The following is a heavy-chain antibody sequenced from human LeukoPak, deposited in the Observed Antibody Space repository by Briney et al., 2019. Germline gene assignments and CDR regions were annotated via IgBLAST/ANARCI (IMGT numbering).Heavy chain of an antibody. CDR1: GFTVSSNY. V-gene: IGHV3-66*01. Sequence: PGGSLRLSCAADGFTVSSNYMSWVSQTPGKGLGWESIIYSGDNTYYAGSVNGRLTICRDNSKNTLYLQMNSLRAEDTAVYYCARGKGSSSPYYFDYWGQGTLVTVSS. J-gene: IGHJ4*02. CDR3: ARGKGSSSPYYFDY. CDR2: IYSGDNT. D-gene: IGHD6-6*01.